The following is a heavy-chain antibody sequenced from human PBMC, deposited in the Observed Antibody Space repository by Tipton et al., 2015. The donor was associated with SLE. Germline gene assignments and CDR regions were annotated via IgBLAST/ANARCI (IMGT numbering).Heavy chain of an antibody. D-gene: IGHD2-21*01. Sequence: TLSLTCAVYGGSFSGYYWSWIRQPPGKGLEWIGEINHSGSTNYNPSLKSRVTISVDTSKNQFSLKLSSVTAADTAVYYCAKEIVVVIATTHYFDYWGQGTLVTVSS. CDR3: AKEIVVVIATTHYFDY. J-gene: IGHJ4*02. V-gene: IGHV4-34*01. CDR2: INHSGST. CDR1: GGSFSGYY.